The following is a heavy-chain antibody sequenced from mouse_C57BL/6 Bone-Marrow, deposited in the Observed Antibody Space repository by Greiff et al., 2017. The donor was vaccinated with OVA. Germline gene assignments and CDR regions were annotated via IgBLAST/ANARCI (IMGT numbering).Heavy chain of an antibody. D-gene: IGHD2-3*01. Sequence: VQLQQPGAELVKPGASVKLSCKASGYTFTSYGMQWVKQRPGQGLEWIGEINPADGYTNYDQNFKGKVTLSIDTSSSTAYMQLSSLTSEDTAVYYCARRLFSDGYFAFWGQGTLVTVSA. J-gene: IGHJ3*01. CDR2: INPADGYT. CDR3: ARRLFSDGYFAF. CDR1: GYTFTSYG. V-gene: IGHV1-50*01.